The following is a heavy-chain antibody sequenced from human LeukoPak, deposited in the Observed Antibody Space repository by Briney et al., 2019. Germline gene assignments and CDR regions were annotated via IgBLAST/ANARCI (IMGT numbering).Heavy chain of an antibody. Sequence: RGSLRLSCAASGFTFSSYAMSWVRQAPGKGLEWVSAISGSGGSTYYADSVKGRFTISRDNSKNTLYLQMNSLRAEDTAVYYCAKGFRSTTPRGYFDYWGQGTLVTVSS. J-gene: IGHJ4*02. V-gene: IGHV3-23*01. CDR2: ISGSGGST. CDR3: AKGFRSTTPRGYFDY. D-gene: IGHD2-2*01. CDR1: GFTFSSYA.